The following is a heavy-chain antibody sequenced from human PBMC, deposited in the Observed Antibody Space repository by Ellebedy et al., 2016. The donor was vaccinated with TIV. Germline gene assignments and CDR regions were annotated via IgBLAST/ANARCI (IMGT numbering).Heavy chain of an antibody. J-gene: IGHJ4*02. CDR3: ARDQWLGRAYYFDY. V-gene: IGHV3-7*01. CDR2: IKQDGSEK. D-gene: IGHD6-19*01. Sequence: GGSLRLSCAASGFTFTTYWMNWVRQAPGKGLEWVANIKQDGSEKYYVDSVKGRFSISRDNAKNSLYLQMNSLRPEDTAVYYCARDQWLGRAYYFDYWGQGTLLTVSS. CDR1: GFTFTTYW.